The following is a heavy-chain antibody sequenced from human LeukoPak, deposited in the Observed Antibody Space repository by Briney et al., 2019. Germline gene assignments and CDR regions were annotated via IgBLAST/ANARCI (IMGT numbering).Heavy chain of an antibody. Sequence: GGSLRLFCAASGFTFSSYGMHWVRQAPGKGLEWVAVIWYDGSNKYYADSVKGRFTISRDNSKNTLYLQMNSLRAEDTAVYYCAKAHEVLRYFDWIYYYYYGMDVWGQGTTVTVSS. CDR3: AKAHEVLRYFDWIYYYYYGMDV. CDR1: GFTFSSYG. CDR2: IWYDGSNK. D-gene: IGHD3-9*01. V-gene: IGHV3-33*06. J-gene: IGHJ6*02.